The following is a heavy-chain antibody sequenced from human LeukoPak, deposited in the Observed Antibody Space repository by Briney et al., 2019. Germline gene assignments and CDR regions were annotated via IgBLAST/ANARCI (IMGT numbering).Heavy chain of an antibody. CDR3: ARDTYCSSTSCRPLDY. CDR2: IYHSGST. Sequence: PSDTLSLTCTVSGGSISSGGYYWSWIRQPPGKGLEWIGYIYHSGSTYYNPSLKSRVTISVDRSKNQFSLKLSSVTAADTAVYYCARDTYCSSTSCRPLDYWGQGTLVTVSS. CDR1: GGSISSGGYY. J-gene: IGHJ4*02. V-gene: IGHV4-30-2*01. D-gene: IGHD2-2*01.